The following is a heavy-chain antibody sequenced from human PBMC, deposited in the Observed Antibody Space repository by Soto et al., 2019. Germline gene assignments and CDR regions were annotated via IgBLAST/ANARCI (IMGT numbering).Heavy chain of an antibody. CDR3: ARGSIAAAGRTVDY. J-gene: IGHJ4*02. CDR2: ISSSSSYT. D-gene: IGHD6-13*01. Sequence: GGSLRLSCAASGFTFSDYYMSWIRQAPGKGLEWVSYISSSSSYTNYADSVKGRFNISRDNAKNSLYLQMNSLRAEDTAVYYCARGSIAAAGRTVDYWGQGTLVTVSS. V-gene: IGHV3-11*06. CDR1: GFTFSDYY.